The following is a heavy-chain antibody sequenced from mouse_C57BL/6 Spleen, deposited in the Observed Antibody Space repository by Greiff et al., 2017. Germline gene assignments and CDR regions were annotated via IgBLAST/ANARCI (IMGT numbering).Heavy chain of an antibody. Sequence: VQLQQSGAELVKPGASVKLSCKASGYTFSSYWMHWVKQRPGQGLEWIGMIHPNSGSTNYNEKFKSKATLTVDKSSSTAYMQLSSLTSEDSAVYYCAGYYSNSYWGQGTTLTVSS. CDR1: GYTFSSYW. D-gene: IGHD2-5*01. V-gene: IGHV1-64*01. CDR2: IHPNSGST. J-gene: IGHJ2*01. CDR3: AGYYSNSY.